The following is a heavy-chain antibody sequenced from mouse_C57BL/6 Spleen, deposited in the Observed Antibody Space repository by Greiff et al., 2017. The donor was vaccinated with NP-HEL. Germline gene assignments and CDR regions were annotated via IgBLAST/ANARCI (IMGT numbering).Heavy chain of an antibody. D-gene: IGHD2-14*01. CDR1: GFNIKDDY. J-gene: IGHJ3*01. CDR3: TTGYQFAY. CDR2: IDPENGDT. V-gene: IGHV14-4*01. Sequence: VQLQQSGAELVRPGASVKLSCTASGFNIKDDYMHWVKQRPEQGLEWIGWIDPENGDTEYASKFQGKATITADTSSNTAYLQLSSLTSEDTAVYYCTTGYQFAYWGQGTLVTVSA.